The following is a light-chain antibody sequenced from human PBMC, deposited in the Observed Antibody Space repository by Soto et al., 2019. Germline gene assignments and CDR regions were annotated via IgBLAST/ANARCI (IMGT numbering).Light chain of an antibody. V-gene: IGKV3-15*01. CDR1: QSVSSN. CDR3: QQYNNWWT. J-gene: IGKJ1*01. CDR2: GAS. Sequence: IVMTPSPTTLSLSPGERAPLSCRASQSVSSNLAWYQQKPGQAPRLLIYGASTRATGIPARFSGSGSGTEFTLTISSLQSEDFAVYYCQQYNNWWTFGQGTKVDI.